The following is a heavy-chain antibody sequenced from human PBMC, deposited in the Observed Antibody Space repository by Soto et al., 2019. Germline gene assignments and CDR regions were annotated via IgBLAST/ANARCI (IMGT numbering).Heavy chain of an antibody. CDR3: AKDIRAVAGPDGWFDP. CDR1: GFTFSSYA. J-gene: IGHJ5*02. CDR2: ISGNSGSI. V-gene: IGHV3-9*01. Sequence: GGSLRLSCAASGFTFSSYAMSWVRQAPGKGLEWVSGISGNSGSIGYADSVKGRFTISRDNAENSLYLQMNSLRAEDTALYYCAKDIRAVAGPDGWFDPWGQGTLVTVSS. D-gene: IGHD6-19*01.